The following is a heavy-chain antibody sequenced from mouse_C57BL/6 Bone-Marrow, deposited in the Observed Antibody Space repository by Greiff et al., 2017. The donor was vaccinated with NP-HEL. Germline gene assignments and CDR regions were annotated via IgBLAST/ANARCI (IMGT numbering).Heavy chain of an antibody. CDR3: ARGANYYYDSSPAWFAY. J-gene: IGHJ3*01. D-gene: IGHD1-1*01. Sequence: LQQSGAELVRPGASVKMSCKASGYTFTSYNMHWVKQTPRQGLEWIGAIYPGNGDTSSNQKFKGKATLTVDKSSSTAYMQLSSLTSEDSAVYFCARGANYYYDSSPAWFAYWGQGTLVTVSA. CDR2: IYPGNGDT. CDR1: GYTFTSYN. V-gene: IGHV1-12*01.